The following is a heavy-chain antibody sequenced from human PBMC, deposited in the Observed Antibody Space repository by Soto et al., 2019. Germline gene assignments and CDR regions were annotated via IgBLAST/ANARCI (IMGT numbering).Heavy chain of an antibody. V-gene: IGHV3-30-3*01. CDR2: ISHDGVHK. CDR3: AREVTGLNAFDI. J-gene: IGHJ3*02. CDR1: GLTFDNYA. D-gene: IGHD5-18*01. Sequence: QVQLVESGGGMVHPGRSLRLSCAASGLTFDNYAMSWVRQAPGQGLEWVSVISHDGVHKFYADSVKGRFTISRENSKNTLYLEMNTLRAEDTAVYYCAREVTGLNAFDIWGQGTTVTVSS.